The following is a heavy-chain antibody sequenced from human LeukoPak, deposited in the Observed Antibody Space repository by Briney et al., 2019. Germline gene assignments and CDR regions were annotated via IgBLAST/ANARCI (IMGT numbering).Heavy chain of an antibody. Sequence: AGSLRLSCAASGFTFSSYSMNWVRQAPGKGLEWVSYISSSSSTIYYADSVKGRFTISRDNAKNSLYLQMNSLRAEDTAVYYCARDQGYCSSTSCSNLYYYYGMDVWGQGTTVTVSS. CDR3: ARDQGYCSSTSCSNLYYYYGMDV. J-gene: IGHJ6*02. CDR2: ISSSSSTI. D-gene: IGHD2-2*01. CDR1: GFTFSSYS. V-gene: IGHV3-48*04.